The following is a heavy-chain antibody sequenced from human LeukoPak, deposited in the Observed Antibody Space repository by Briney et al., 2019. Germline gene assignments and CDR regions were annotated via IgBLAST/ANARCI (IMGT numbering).Heavy chain of an antibody. CDR3: AALRDIVVVVAATRDDAFDI. J-gene: IGHJ3*02. V-gene: IGHV1-69*13. CDR2: IIPIFGTA. Sequence: SVKVSCKASGGTFSSYAISWVRQAPGQGLEWMGGIIPIFGTANYAQKFQGRVTITADESTSTAYMELSSLRSEDTAVYYCAALRDIVVVVAATRDDAFDIWGQGTMVTVSS. D-gene: IGHD2-15*01. CDR1: GGTFSSYA.